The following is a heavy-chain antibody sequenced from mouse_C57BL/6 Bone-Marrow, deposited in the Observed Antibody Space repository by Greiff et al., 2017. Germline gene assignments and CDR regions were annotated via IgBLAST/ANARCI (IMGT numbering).Heavy chain of an antibody. Sequence: EVQLVESGPGLVKPSQSLSLTCSVTGYSITNGYYWNWIRQFPGNKMEVMVYISYDGSNNYNPSLKNRFSITRDTTKNQFFLKLNSVTTEDTATYYCARDRGQGYYFDYWGQGTTLTVSS. CDR2: ISYDGSN. J-gene: IGHJ2*01. D-gene: IGHD3-3*01. CDR3: ARDRGQGYYFDY. V-gene: IGHV3-6*01. CDR1: GYSITNGYY.